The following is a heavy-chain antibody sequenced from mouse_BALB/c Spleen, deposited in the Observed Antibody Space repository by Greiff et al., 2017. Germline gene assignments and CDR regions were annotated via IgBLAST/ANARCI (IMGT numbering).Heavy chain of an antibody. CDR1: GFTFSSYT. Sequence: EVQRVESGGGLVQPGGSLKLSCAASGFTFSSYTMSWVRQTPEKRLEWVAYISNGGGSTYYPDTVKGRFTISRDNAKNTLYLQMSSLKSEDTAMYYCARHGGRPFAYWGQGTLVTVSA. CDR2: ISNGGGST. V-gene: IGHV5-12-2*01. J-gene: IGHJ3*01. CDR3: ARHGGRPFAY. D-gene: IGHD3-3*01.